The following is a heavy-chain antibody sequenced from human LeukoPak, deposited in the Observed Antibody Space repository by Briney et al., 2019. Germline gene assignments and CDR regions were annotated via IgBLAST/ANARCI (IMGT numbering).Heavy chain of an antibody. CDR2: ISGSGGST. CDR3: AELGITMIGGV. CDR1: GFTFSTYG. D-gene: IGHD3-10*02. Sequence: GGSLRLSCAASGFTFSTYGMSWVRQAPGKGLEWVSSISGSGGSTYYADSVKGRFTISRDSSKNTLYLLMNSLRAEDTAVYYCAELGITMIGGVWGKGTTVTISS. J-gene: IGHJ6*04. V-gene: IGHV3-23*01.